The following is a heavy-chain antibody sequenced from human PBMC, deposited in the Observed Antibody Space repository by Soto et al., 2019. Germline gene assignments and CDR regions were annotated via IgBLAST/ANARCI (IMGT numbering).Heavy chain of an antibody. CDR1: GGTFSSYT. V-gene: IGHV1-69*08. CDR3: ARDAYYGSGSIDY. CDR2: IIPILGIA. Sequence: QVQLVQSGAEVKKPGSSVKVSCKASGGTFSSYTISWVRQAPGQGLEWMGRIIPILGIANYAQKFQGRVTITADKATSTAYMELSSLRSEDTAVYYCARDAYYGSGSIDYWGQGTLVTVSS. J-gene: IGHJ4*02. D-gene: IGHD3-10*01.